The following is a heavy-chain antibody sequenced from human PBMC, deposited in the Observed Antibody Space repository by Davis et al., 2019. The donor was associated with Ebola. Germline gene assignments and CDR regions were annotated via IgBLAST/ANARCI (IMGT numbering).Heavy chain of an antibody. CDR3: ARGWVQLWPSDY. Sequence: GESPKIPCAASGFTFSSYWMHWVRQAPGKGLVWVSRINSDGSSTSYTDSVKGRFTISRDNAKNTLYLQMNSLRAEDTAVYYCARGWVQLWPSDYWGQGTLVTVSS. D-gene: IGHD5-18*01. CDR1: GFTFSSYW. J-gene: IGHJ4*02. V-gene: IGHV3-74*01. CDR2: INSDGSST.